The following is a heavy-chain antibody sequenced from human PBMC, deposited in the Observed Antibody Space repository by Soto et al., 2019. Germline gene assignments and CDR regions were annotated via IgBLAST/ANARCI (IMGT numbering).Heavy chain of an antibody. V-gene: IGHV1-2*04. D-gene: IGHD2-8*01. CDR2: INPRSGGT. J-gene: IGHJ6*02. Sequence: ASVKVSCKASGYSFTDYHIHWVRQAPGQGLEWLGRINPRSGGTSTAQKFQGWVTMTTDTSISTASMELTRLTSDDTAIYYCARGDSTDCSNGVCSFFYNHDMDVWGQGTTVSVSS. CDR3: ARGDSTDCSNGVCSFFYNHDMDV. CDR1: GYSFTDYH.